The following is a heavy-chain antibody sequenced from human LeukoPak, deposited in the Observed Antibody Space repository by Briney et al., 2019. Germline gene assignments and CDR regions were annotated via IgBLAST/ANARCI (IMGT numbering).Heavy chain of an antibody. V-gene: IGHV4-39*07. CDR1: GGSISSSSYY. J-gene: IGHJ4*02. CDR3: ARDSTQRGVDY. CDR2: IYYSGST. Sequence: SETLSLTCTVSGGSISSSSYYWGWIRQPPGKGLEWIGSIYYSGSTYYNPSLKSRVTISVDRSKNQFSLKLSSVTAADTAVYYCARDSTQRGVDYWGQGTLVTVSS. D-gene: IGHD3-10*01.